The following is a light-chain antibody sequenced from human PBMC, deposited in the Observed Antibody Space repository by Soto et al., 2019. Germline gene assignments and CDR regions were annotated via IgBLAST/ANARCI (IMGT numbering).Light chain of an antibody. CDR1: QSVLYNSNNKIY. V-gene: IGKV4-1*01. CDR3: QQYYSTPFT. J-gene: IGKJ3*01. CDR2: WAS. Sequence: DIVLTQSPDSLAVSLGERATINCKSSQSVLYNSNNKIYLAWYQQKPGQPPKLVIYWASTRESGVPDRFSGSGSGTDFTLTISSLQAEDVAVYYCQQYYSTPFTFGPGTKVEIK.